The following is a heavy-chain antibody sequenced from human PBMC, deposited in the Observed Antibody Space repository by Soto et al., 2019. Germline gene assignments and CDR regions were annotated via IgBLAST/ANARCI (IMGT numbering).Heavy chain of an antibody. Sequence: PGGSLRLSCAASGFTXSSYAMSWVRQAPGKGLEWVSAISGSGGSTYYADSVKGRFTISRDNSKNTLYLQMNSLRAEDTAVYYCAKDQGVGATGLDYSMDVWGQGTTVTVSS. D-gene: IGHD1-26*01. CDR2: ISGSGGST. J-gene: IGHJ6*02. V-gene: IGHV3-23*01. CDR3: AKDQGVGATGLDYSMDV. CDR1: GFTXSSYA.